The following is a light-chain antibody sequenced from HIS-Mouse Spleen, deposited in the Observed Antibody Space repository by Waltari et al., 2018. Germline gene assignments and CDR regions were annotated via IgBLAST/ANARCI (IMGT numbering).Light chain of an antibody. Sequence: QSALTQPASVSGSPGQSITISCTGTSSDVGGYHYVSWYQQPPGKAPKLMIYYVSKPASGCSKRFSFSKSGKTASPAISGHQAEDEADYYCNSYTSSSFNVVFGGGTKLTVL. CDR1: SSDVGGYHY. CDR3: NSYTSSSFNVV. CDR2: YVS. V-gene: IGLV2-14*03. J-gene: IGLJ2*01.